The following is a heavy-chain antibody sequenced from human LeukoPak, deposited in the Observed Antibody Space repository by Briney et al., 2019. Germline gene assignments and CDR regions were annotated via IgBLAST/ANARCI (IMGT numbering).Heavy chain of an antibody. CDR3: ASNPHCSSTSCYDYYYYYGMDV. Sequence: SVKVSCKASGGTFSSYAISWVRQAPGQGLEWMGGIIPIFGTANYAQKFQGRVTITADESTSTAYMELSSLRSEDTAVYYCASNPHCSSTSCYDYYYYYGMDVWGQGTMVTVSS. J-gene: IGHJ6*02. V-gene: IGHV1-69*13. CDR1: GGTFSSYA. CDR2: IIPIFGTA. D-gene: IGHD2-2*01.